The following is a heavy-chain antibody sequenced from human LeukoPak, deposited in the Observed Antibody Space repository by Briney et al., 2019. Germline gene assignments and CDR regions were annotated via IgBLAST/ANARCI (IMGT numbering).Heavy chain of an antibody. D-gene: IGHD6-13*01. V-gene: IGHV3-21*06. CDR1: GFTFSSYS. J-gene: IGHJ4*02. CDR3: ARVAEAAAFDS. CDR2: ISGNSRYI. Sequence: GGTLRLSCAASGFTFSSYSMTWVRQAPGKGLEWVSSISGNSRYIYYADSMRGRFTISRDNAKNSLYLQMNSLKPEDTAVYYCARVAEAAAFDSWGQGTLVTVSS.